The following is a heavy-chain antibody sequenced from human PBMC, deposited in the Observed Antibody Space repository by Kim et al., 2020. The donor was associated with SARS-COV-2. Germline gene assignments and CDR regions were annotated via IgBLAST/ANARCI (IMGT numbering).Heavy chain of an antibody. D-gene: IGHD5-12*01. CDR1: GGSISTYY. Sequence: SETLSLTCTVSGGSISTYYWTWIRQPPGKGLEWIGYIYYVGSTNYNPSLKSRVTISVDTSKNQFSLKLSSVTAADTAVYYCARGLLRQYFFALDVWGQGT. CDR2: IYYVGST. V-gene: IGHV4-59*13. CDR3: ARGLLRQYFFALDV. J-gene: IGHJ6*02.